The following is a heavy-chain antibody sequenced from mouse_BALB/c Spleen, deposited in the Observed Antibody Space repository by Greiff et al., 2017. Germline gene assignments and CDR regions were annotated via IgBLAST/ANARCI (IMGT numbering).Heavy chain of an antibody. CDR2: ISSGGST. J-gene: IGHJ2*01. D-gene: IGHD1-2*01. Sequence: EVQLVESGGGLVKPGGSLKLSCAASGFTFSSYAMSWVRQTPEKRLEWVASISSGGSTYYPDSVKGRFTISRDNARNILYLQMSSLRSEDTAMYYCARFTTAFDYWGQGTTLTVSS. V-gene: IGHV5-6-5*01. CDR1: GFTFSSYA. CDR3: ARFTTAFDY.